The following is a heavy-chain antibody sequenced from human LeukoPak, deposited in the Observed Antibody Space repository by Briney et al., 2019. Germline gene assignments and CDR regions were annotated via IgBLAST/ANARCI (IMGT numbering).Heavy chain of an antibody. J-gene: IGHJ4*02. CDR3: AKGLASSGYYPEGYYFDY. D-gene: IGHD3-22*01. CDR1: GGSISSGSYY. CDR2: IYVSGST. Sequence: SETLSLTCTVSGGSISSGSYYWTWIRQPAGKALEWIGRIYVSGSTNYNPSLKGRVTISLDRSKNQFSLNLTSVTAADTAVYYCAKGLASSGYYPEGYYFDYWGQGTLVTVSS. V-gene: IGHV4-61*02.